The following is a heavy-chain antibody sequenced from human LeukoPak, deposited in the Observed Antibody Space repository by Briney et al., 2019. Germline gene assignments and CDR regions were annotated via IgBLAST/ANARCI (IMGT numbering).Heavy chain of an antibody. J-gene: IGHJ4*02. D-gene: IGHD1-26*01. CDR1: GFTFSSYA. CDR3: AKASTFSGSPVDY. V-gene: IGHV3-23*01. CDR2: ISGSGGST. Sequence: GGSLRLSCAASGFTFSSYAMSWVRQAPGKGLEWFAAISGSGGSTYYADSVKGRFTISRDNSKNTLSLQMNSLRADDTAVYYCAKASTFSGSPVDYWGQGTLVTVSS.